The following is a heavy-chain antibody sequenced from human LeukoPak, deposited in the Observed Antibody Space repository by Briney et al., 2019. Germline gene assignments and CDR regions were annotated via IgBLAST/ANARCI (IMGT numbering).Heavy chain of an antibody. V-gene: IGHV1-18*01. CDR2: ISAYNGNT. CDR1: AYTFTSYG. D-gene: IGHD1-1*01. Sequence: GASVKVSCKASAYTFTSYGISWVRQAPGQGLEWMGWISAYNGNTNCAQKFQGRVTMTRDTSISTAYMELSRLRSDDTAVYYCARAGNRDDAFDIWGQGTMVTVSS. CDR3: ARAGNRDDAFDI. J-gene: IGHJ3*02.